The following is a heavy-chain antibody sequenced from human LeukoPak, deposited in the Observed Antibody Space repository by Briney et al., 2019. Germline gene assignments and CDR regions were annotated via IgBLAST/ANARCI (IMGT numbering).Heavy chain of an antibody. CDR3: AREMGRPYGSGSYLFDP. D-gene: IGHD3-10*01. CDR2: IYTSGRT. Sequence: SETLSLTCTASGGSISSYYWSWIRQPAGKGLEWIGRIYTSGRTTYNPSLKTRVTMSVATSQNQFSLKLSSVTAADTAVYYCAREMGRPYGSGSYLFDPWGQGTLVTVSS. V-gene: IGHV4-4*07. CDR1: GGSISSYY. J-gene: IGHJ5*02.